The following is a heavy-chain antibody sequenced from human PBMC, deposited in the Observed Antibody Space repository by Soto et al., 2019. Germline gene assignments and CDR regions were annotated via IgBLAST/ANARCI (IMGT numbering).Heavy chain of an antibody. CDR2: IYYSGST. CDR3: ARDSAAGTYYYGMDV. J-gene: IGHJ6*02. V-gene: IGHV4-30-4*01. CDR1: GGSISSGDYY. Sequence: PSETLSLTCTVSGGSISSGDYYWSWIRQPPGKGLEWIGYIYYSGSTYYNPSLKSRVTISVDTSKNQFSLKLSSVTAADTAVYYCARDSAAGTYYYGMDVWGQGTTVTVSS. D-gene: IGHD6-13*01.